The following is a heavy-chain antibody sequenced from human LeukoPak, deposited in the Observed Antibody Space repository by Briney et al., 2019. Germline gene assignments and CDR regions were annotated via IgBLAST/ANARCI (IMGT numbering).Heavy chain of an antibody. CDR3: ARDQGAWGYGYNFDY. Sequence: GGSLRLSCAASGFTFSSYAMSWVRQAPGKGLEWVAVISYDGSDKYYADSVRGRFTISRDNSKNTLHLQMISLRAEDTAVYYCARDQGAWGYGYNFDYWGQGTLVTVSS. CDR1: GFTFSSYA. J-gene: IGHJ4*02. CDR2: ISYDGSDK. D-gene: IGHD3-16*01. V-gene: IGHV3-30-3*01.